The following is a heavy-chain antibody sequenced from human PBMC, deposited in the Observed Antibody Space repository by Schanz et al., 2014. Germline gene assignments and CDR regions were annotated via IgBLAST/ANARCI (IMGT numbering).Heavy chain of an antibody. D-gene: IGHD3-10*01. CDR3: ARGPIPIQGVPMDF. CDR1: GFNFANHA. V-gene: IGHV3-33*05. J-gene: IGHJ4*02. Sequence: QVQLVESGGGVVQPERSLRLSCAASGFNFANHAIHWVRQGQGNGLQWVAVISSDGSKKLYADSVKARFTISRDNSKDTLYLQMSGLTPEDTAVYYCARGPIPIQGVPMDFWGQGTLVTVSS. CDR2: ISSDGSKK.